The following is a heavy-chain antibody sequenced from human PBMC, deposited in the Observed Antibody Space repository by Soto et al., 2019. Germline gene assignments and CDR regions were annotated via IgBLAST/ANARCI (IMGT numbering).Heavy chain of an antibody. CDR3: AKTGRDLGDSRNDY. CDR2: ISFDGNTR. J-gene: IGHJ4*02. D-gene: IGHD4-17*01. CDR1: GFTFRYYG. Sequence: QVQLVESGGGVVQPGRSLRLSCEASGFTFRYYGMHWVRQAPGKGLEWVAVISFDGNTRYYADSVKGRFTISRDNSKNTRYLQMNSPRGDDTAVYYCAKTGRDLGDSRNDYWGQGVLVTVSS. V-gene: IGHV3-30*18.